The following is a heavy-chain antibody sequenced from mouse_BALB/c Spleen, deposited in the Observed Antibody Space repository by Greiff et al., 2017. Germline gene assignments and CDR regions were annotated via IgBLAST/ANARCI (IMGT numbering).Heavy chain of an antibody. CDR3: ARQDDYDGSWFAY. J-gene: IGHJ3*01. CDR2: IDPSDSET. CDR1: GYTFTSYW. Sequence: QVQLQQPGAELVKPGAPVKLSCKASGYTFTSYWMNWVKQRPGRGLEWSGRIDPSDSETHYNQKFKDKATLTVDKSSSTAYIQLSSLTSEDSAVYYCARQDDYDGSWFAYWGQGTLVTVSA. V-gene: IGHV1-69*02. D-gene: IGHD2-4*01.